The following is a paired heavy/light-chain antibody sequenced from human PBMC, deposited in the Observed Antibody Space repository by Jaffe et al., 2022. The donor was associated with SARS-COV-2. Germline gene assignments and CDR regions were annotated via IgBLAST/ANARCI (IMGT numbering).Light chain of an antibody. Sequence: DIQMTQSPSSVSASVGDRVTITCRASQGISSWLAWYQQKPGKAPKLLIYAASSLQSGVPSRFSGSGSGTDFTLTISSLQPEDFATYYCQQAKSFPLTFGGGSKVEIK. CDR2: AAS. J-gene: IGKJ4*01. V-gene: IGKV1-12*01. CDR1: QGISSW. CDR3: QQAKSFPLT.
Heavy chain of an antibody. V-gene: IGHV3-13*01. Sequence: EVQLVESGGGLVQPGGSLRLSCAASGFTFSTFDMHWVRQATGKSLEWVSSIGTDGDTYYPGSVKGRFTISRENAKNSLYLQMNSLRAEDTAVYYCARGATMVRRGYRYNWFDPWGQGTLVTVSS. CDR1: GFTFSTFD. D-gene: IGHD3-10*01. CDR3: ARGATMVRRGYRYNWFDP. CDR2: IGTDGDT. J-gene: IGHJ5*02.